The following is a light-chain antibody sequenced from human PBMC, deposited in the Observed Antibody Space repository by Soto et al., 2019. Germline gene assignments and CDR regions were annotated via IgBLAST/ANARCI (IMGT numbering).Light chain of an antibody. J-gene: IGKJ1*01. CDR1: QSVSSTY. CDR3: QQYGSSPT. Sequence: EVVLTQSPGTLSLSPGERATLSCRASQSVSSTYLAWYQQKPGQAPRLLIYAASSRATGISDRFSGSGSGTDFTLTISRLEPEDFAVYYCQQYGSSPTFGQGTMVEIK. V-gene: IGKV3-20*01. CDR2: AAS.